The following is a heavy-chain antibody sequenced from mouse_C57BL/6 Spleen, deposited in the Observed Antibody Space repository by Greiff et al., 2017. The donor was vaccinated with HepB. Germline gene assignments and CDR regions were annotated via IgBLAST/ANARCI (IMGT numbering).Heavy chain of an antibody. CDR2: INPYNGDT. D-gene: IGHD1-1*01. Sequence: EVQLVESGPELVKPGDSVKISCKASGYSFTGYFMNWVMQSHGKSLEWIGRINPYNGDTFYNQKFKGKATLTVDKSSSTAHMELRSLTSEDSAVYYGARELNYGSSRDYFDYWGQGTTLTVSS. V-gene: IGHV1-20*01. J-gene: IGHJ2*01. CDR1: GYSFTGYF. CDR3: ARELNYGSSRDYFDY.